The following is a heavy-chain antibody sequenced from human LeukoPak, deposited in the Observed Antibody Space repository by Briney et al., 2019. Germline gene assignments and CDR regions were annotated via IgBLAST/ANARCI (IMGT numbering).Heavy chain of an antibody. D-gene: IGHD6-19*01. Sequence: SETLSLTCTVSGGSINTYFWSWIRQPPGKGLEWIGYIYYSGSTNYNPSLKSRVTISVDTSKNQFSLKLSSVTAADTAVYYGARGVTGGWYGDFQHWGQGTLVTVSS. J-gene: IGHJ1*01. CDR3: ARGVTGGWYGDFQH. CDR1: GGSINTYF. CDR2: IYYSGST. V-gene: IGHV4-59*01.